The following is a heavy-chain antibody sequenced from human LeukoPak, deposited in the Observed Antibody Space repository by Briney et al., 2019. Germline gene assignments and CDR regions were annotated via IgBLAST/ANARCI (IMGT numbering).Heavy chain of an antibody. CDR1: GGSISSGGYY. CDR3: ARAIDYYGSGSRRGYFDY. Sequence: PSETLSLTCTVSGGSISSGGYYWSWIRQHPGKGLEWIGYIYYSGSTYYNPSLKSRVTISVDTSKNQFSLELSSVTAADTAVYYCARAIDYYGSGSRRGYFDYWGQGTLVTVSS. V-gene: IGHV4-31*03. CDR2: IYYSGST. D-gene: IGHD3-10*01. J-gene: IGHJ4*02.